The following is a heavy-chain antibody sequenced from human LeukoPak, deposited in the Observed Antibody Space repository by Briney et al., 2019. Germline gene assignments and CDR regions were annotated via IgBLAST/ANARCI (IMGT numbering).Heavy chain of an antibody. CDR2: IYYSGST. J-gene: IGHJ5*02. V-gene: IGHV4-39*02. CDR1: GGSISSSSFY. Sequence: PSETLSLTCTVSGGSISSSSFYWGWIRQPPGKGLEWIGSIYYSGSTYYNPSLKSRVTISVDTSKNHFSLKLSSVTAADTAVYYCARGLVLMVYARHNWFVPWGQGTLVTVSS. CDR3: ARGLVLMVYARHNWFVP. D-gene: IGHD2-8*01.